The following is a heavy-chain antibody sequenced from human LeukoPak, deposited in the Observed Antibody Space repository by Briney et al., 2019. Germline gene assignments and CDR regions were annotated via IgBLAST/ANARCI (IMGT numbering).Heavy chain of an antibody. Sequence: GASVKVSCKASGYTFTGYYLHWVRQAPGQGLGWMGWIYPKTGGTSYAQKFQGRVTMTRDTSISTAYMELIGLRSDDTAVYYCAGPWDQVGFDPWGQGTLVSVSS. CDR2: IYPKTGGT. D-gene: IGHD1-26*01. CDR1: GYTFTGYY. J-gene: IGHJ5*02. CDR3: AGPWDQVGFDP. V-gene: IGHV1-2*02.